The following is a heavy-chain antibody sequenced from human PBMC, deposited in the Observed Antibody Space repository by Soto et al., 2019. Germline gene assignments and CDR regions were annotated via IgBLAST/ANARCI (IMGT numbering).Heavy chain of an antibody. CDR3: ARDHSSSSGGY. Sequence: PSETLSLTCAASGYSISSGYYWGWIRQPPGKGLEWIGSIYHSGSTHYNPSLKSRVTISVDTSKNQFSLKLSSVTAADTAVYYCARDHSSSSGGYWGQGTLVTVSS. CDR2: IYHSGST. D-gene: IGHD6-6*01. J-gene: IGHJ4*02. CDR1: GYSISSGYY. V-gene: IGHV4-38-2*02.